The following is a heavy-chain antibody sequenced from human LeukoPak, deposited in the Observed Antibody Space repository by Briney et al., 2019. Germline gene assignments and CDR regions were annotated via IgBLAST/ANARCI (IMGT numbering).Heavy chain of an antibody. CDR1: GFTFNTYG. Sequence: GGSLRLSCVASGFTFNTYGIHWVRQAPGKGLEWVAVIWYDGNKEYYTDSVKGRFTISRDNSKNTLYLQMNSLRDEDTAVYYCARVDSFCSGEGCYYYYGMDVWGQGTTVTVSS. J-gene: IGHJ6*02. CDR3: ARVDSFCSGEGCYYYYGMDV. V-gene: IGHV3-33*01. D-gene: IGHD2-15*01. CDR2: IWYDGNKE.